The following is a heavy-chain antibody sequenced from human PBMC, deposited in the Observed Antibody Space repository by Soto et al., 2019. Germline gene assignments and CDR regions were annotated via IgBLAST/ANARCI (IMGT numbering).Heavy chain of an antibody. CDR1: GYTFTSYA. CDR2: INAGNGNT. V-gene: IGHV1-3*01. CDR3: ARDCGGDCPDMAFDI. J-gene: IGHJ3*02. D-gene: IGHD2-21*01. Sequence: ASVKVSCKASGYTFTSYAMHWVRQAPGQRIEWMGWINAGNGNTKYSQKFQGRVTITRDTSASTAYMELSSLRSEDTAVYYCARDCGGDCPDMAFDIWGQGTMVTVS.